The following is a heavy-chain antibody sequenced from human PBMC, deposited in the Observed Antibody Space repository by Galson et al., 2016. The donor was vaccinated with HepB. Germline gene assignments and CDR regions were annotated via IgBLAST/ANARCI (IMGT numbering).Heavy chain of an antibody. CDR3: ARGMAARMDV. J-gene: IGHJ6*03. CDR1: GFTSTDYY. CDR2: ISGGGYDI. V-gene: IGHV3-11*01. D-gene: IGHD6-13*01. Sequence: SLRLSCAASGFTSTDYYMSWIRQTPGKGLEWVSYISGGGYDIYYADFVKGRFTISRENANNSVFLQVNSLRVEDTAVYYCARGMAARMDVWGKGTTVIVSS.